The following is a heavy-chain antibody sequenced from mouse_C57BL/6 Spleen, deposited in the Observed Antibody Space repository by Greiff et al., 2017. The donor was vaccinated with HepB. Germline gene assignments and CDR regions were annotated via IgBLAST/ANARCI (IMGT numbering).Heavy chain of an antibody. D-gene: IGHD1-1*01. V-gene: IGHV5-17*01. CDR3: AREDDGSSRYFDV. J-gene: IGHJ1*03. CDR2: ISSGSSTI. Sequence: EVKLMESGGGLVKPGGSLKLSCAASGFTFSDYGMHWVRQAPEKGLEWVAYISSGSSTIYYADTVKGRFTISRDNAKNTLFLQMTSLRSEDTAMYYCAREDDGSSRYFDVWGTGTTVTVSS. CDR1: GFTFSDYG.